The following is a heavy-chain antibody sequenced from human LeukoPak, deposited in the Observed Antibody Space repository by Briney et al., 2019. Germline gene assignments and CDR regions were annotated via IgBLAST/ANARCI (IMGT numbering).Heavy chain of an antibody. D-gene: IGHD6-19*01. Sequence: GGSLRLSCAASGFTFDDYAMHWVRPAPGKGLEWVSGISWNSGSIGYADSVKGRFTISRDNAKNSLYLQMNSLRAEDTALYYCAKDALPGSYSSGWYDYWGQGTLVTVSS. CDR1: GFTFDDYA. CDR3: AKDALPGSYSSGWYDY. V-gene: IGHV3-9*01. CDR2: ISWNSGSI. J-gene: IGHJ4*02.